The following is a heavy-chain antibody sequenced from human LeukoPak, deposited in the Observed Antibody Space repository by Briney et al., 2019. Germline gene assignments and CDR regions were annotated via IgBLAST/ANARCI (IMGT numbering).Heavy chain of an antibody. CDR2: ISAGNGNT. CDR3: ARDSGSGNNDY. V-gene: IGHV1-3*01. CDR1: GYIFTSYG. Sequence: ASVKVSCKASGYIFTSYGFAWVRQAPGQRLEWMGWISAGNGNTKYSQNFQGRVTFISNTSATTAFMELSSLRSEDAAVYYCARDSGSGNNDYWGQGTLVTVSS. J-gene: IGHJ4*02. D-gene: IGHD1-26*01.